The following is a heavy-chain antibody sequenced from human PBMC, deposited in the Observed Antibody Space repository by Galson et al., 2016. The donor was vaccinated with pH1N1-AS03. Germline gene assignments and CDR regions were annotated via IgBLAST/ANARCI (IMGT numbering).Heavy chain of an antibody. D-gene: IGHD6-19*01. Sequence: TLSLTCTVSGGSINSDAYYWSWVRQHPGKGLEWIGYIFYSESTYYNPSLKSLVTISLDTSKNQFSLTLSSVTAADTAVYYSARQVAVAGTFYFDYWGQGTLVIVSS. CDR2: IFYSEST. CDR3: ARQVAVAGTFYFDY. CDR1: GGSINSDAYY. V-gene: IGHV4-31*01. J-gene: IGHJ4*02.